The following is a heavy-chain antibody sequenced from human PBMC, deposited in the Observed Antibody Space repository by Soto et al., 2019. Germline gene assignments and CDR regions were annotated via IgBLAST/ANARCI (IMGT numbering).Heavy chain of an antibody. CDR3: ITQGYSYPDYYYYYGMDV. CDR2: IVVGSGNT. J-gene: IGHJ6*02. V-gene: IGHV1-58*01. Sequence: ASVKVSCKASGFTFTSSAVQWVRQARGQRLEWIGWIVVGSGNTNYAQKFQERVTITRDMSTSTAYMELSSLRSEDTAVYYCITQGYSYPDYYYYYGMDVWGQGTTVTVSS. D-gene: IGHD5-18*01. CDR1: GFTFTSSA.